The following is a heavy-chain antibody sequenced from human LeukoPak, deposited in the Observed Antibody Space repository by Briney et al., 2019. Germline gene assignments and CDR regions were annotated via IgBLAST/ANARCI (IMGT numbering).Heavy chain of an antibody. Sequence: GGSLRLSCAASGFTFSNYWMTWVRRAPGKGLEWVANINQDGGRKYYVDSVKGRFTISRDNIKNSLYLQMNSLRAEDMALYYCAKDMGGRAAAGFDYWGQGTLVTVSS. V-gene: IGHV3-7*03. CDR1: GFTFSNYW. J-gene: IGHJ4*02. CDR3: AKDMGGRAAAGFDY. D-gene: IGHD6-13*01. CDR2: INQDGGRK.